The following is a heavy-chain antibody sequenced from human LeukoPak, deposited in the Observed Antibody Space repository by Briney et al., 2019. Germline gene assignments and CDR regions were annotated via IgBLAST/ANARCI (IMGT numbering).Heavy chain of an antibody. CDR3: AKEPCGDYAYNWFDP. J-gene: IGHJ5*02. Sequence: PGGSLTLSCAASGFTFSNYAMSYVRQAPGKRLEYVSVLGGRGGYIYYAASVKGRFTISRDNSKITLYLQMNTLRGEDTAVYYCAKEPCGDYAYNWFDPWGEGTLVTVSS. CDR2: LGGRGGYI. D-gene: IGHD4-17*01. V-gene: IGHV3-23*01. CDR1: GFTFSNYA.